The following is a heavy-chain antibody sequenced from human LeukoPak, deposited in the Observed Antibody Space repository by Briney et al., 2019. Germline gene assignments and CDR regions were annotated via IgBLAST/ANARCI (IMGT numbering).Heavy chain of an antibody. J-gene: IGHJ4*02. CDR3: ARGGYNFDY. Sequence: PGRSLRLFCAASGFTFRSYGMHWVRQAPGKGPEWVAFIWNDGTNIYYVDSVKGRFSISRDNSKNTLYLEMNSLRVEDTAVYYCARGGYNFDYWGQGTLVTVSS. CDR1: GFTFRSYG. V-gene: IGHV3-33*01. CDR2: IWNDGTNI. D-gene: IGHD1-14*01.